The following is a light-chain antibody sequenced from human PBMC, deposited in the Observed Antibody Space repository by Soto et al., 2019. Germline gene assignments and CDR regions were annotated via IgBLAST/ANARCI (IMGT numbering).Light chain of an antibody. V-gene: IGLV2-14*01. Sequence: SVLTQPASVSWSPGQSITISCTVTSSDVGNYKYVSWYQQHPGKAPKLMIYEVSNRPSGVSNRFSGSKSGNTASLTISGLQAEDETDYYCFSYTSSGTYVFGTGTKVTVL. CDR3: FSYTSSGTYV. J-gene: IGLJ1*01. CDR2: EVS. CDR1: SSDVGNYKY.